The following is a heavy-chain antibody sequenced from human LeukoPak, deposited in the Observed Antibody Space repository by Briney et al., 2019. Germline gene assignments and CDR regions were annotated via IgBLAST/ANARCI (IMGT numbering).Heavy chain of an antibody. V-gene: IGHV3-30-3*01. CDR1: GFTFNTYA. CDR3: ARDNPFIDY. Sequence: PGRSLRLSCAASGFTFNTYAIHWVRQAPGKGLEWVAVISYDGNYKYYADSVKGRFTISRDNSKNTLYLQMNSLRGEDTAVYYCARDNPFIDYWGQGTLVTVSS. J-gene: IGHJ4*02. CDR2: ISYDGNYK.